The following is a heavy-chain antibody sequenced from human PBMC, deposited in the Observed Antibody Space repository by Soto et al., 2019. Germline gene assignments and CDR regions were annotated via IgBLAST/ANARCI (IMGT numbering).Heavy chain of an antibody. Sequence: QVQLQESGPGLVKPSGTLSLTCAVSGGSISSSNWWSWVRQPPGKGLEGIGEIYHSGSTNYNPSLKSRVTRSVDKSKNQFSLKLSSVTAADTAVYYCARRGIFGVVITQNAFDIWGQGTMVTVSS. V-gene: IGHV4-4*02. CDR1: GGSISSSNW. CDR2: IYHSGST. D-gene: IGHD3-3*01. CDR3: ARRGIFGVVITQNAFDI. J-gene: IGHJ3*02.